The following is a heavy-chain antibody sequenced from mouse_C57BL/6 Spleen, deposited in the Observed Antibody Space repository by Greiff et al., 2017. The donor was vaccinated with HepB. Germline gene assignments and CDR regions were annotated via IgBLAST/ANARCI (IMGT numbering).Heavy chain of an antibody. Sequence: QVQLQQPGAELVKPGASVKLSCKASGYTFTSYWMHWVKQRPGQGLEWIGMIHPNSGSTNYNEKFKSKATLTVDKSSSTAYMQLSSLTSEDSAVYYCAREGTYDYEGFAYWGQGTLVTVSA. V-gene: IGHV1-64*01. D-gene: IGHD2-4*01. CDR3: AREGTYDYEGFAY. J-gene: IGHJ3*01. CDR2: IHPNSGST. CDR1: GYTFTSYW.